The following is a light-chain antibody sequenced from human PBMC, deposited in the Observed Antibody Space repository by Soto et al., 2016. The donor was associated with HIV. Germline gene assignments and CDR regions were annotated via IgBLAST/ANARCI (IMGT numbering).Light chain of an antibody. CDR1: QGINNY. V-gene: IGKV1-16*02. Sequence: DIQMTQSPSSLSASVGDRVTITCRASQGINNYLAWFQQKPGKAPKSLIYGASNLQSGVPSKFSGSGSGTDFTLTINSLHPEDFATYYCQQYYSTSITFGQGTRLEIK. CDR3: QQYYSTSIT. J-gene: IGKJ5*01. CDR2: GAS.